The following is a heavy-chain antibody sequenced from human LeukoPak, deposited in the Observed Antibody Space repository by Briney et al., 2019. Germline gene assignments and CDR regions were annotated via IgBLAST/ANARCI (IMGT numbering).Heavy chain of an antibody. Sequence: SQTLSLTCAISGDSVSSNSAAWNWIRQSPSRGLEWLGRTYYRSKWYNDYAVSVKSRITINPDTSKNQFSLQLNSVTPEDTAVYYCARARGDYYGSGSYEAFDIWGQGTMVTVSS. CDR3: ARARGDYYGSGSYEAFDI. CDR2: TYYRSKWYN. J-gene: IGHJ3*02. V-gene: IGHV6-1*01. D-gene: IGHD3-10*01. CDR1: GDSVSSNSAA.